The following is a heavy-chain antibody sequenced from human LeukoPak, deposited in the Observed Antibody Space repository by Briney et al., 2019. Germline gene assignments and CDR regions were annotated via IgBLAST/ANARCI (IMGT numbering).Heavy chain of an antibody. CDR2: IYHSGRT. Sequence: SETLSLTCTVSGYSISSGYYWGWIRQPPGKGLEWIGSIYHSGRTFYNPSLKSRVTISVDTSKNQFSLQLNSVTPEDTAVYYCARDGIAVAGTLRTEGMVYYYYYMDVXGKGTXVTVSS. CDR3: ARDGIAVAGTLRTEGMVYYYYYMDV. D-gene: IGHD6-19*01. V-gene: IGHV4-38-2*02. CDR1: GYSISSGYY. J-gene: IGHJ6*03.